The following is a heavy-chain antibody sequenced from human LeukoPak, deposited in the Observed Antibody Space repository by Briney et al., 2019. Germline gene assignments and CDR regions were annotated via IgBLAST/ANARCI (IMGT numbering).Heavy chain of an antibody. CDR2: IISSGGTT. CDR3: ARDLYRIVVVPHYFDY. V-gene: IGHV3-23*01. D-gene: IGHD3-22*01. CDR1: GFTFSSYA. Sequence: GGSLRLSCAASGFTFSSYAMSWVRQAPGKGLEWVSSIISSGGTTYYADSVKGRFTISRDNAKNSLYLQMNSLRAEDTAVYYCARDLYRIVVVPHYFDYWGQGTLVTVSS. J-gene: IGHJ4*02.